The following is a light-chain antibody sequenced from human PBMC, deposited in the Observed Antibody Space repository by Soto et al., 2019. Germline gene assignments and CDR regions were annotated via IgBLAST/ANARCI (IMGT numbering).Light chain of an antibody. J-gene: IGKJ4*01. V-gene: IGKV3-11*01. CDR1: QNINIY. Sequence: EIVLTQSPATLSLSPGGRATLSCRVSQNINIYLAWYQQKLGQAPRLLSYDSSIRATGIPARFSGSGSGTDFTLTISSLESEDFGVYYCQQRYSWPLTFGGGTKVEIK. CDR2: DSS. CDR3: QQRYSWPLT.